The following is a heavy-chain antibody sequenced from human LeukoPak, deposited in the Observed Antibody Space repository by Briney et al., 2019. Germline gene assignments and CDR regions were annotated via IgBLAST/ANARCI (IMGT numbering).Heavy chain of an antibody. CDR1: GFTFSNYG. CDR2: IRFDGTNE. CDR3: AKDEDYCVNNVCYKNHFDY. J-gene: IGHJ4*02. Sequence: GGSLRLSCAAFGFTFSNYGMHWVRQAPGTAREGVAFIRFDGTNEYYADSVKGRFTISRDNSKITLFLQLNSLRSDDTALYYCAKDEDYCVNNVCYKNHFDYWGQGTLVTVSS. D-gene: IGHD2/OR15-2a*01. V-gene: IGHV3-30*02.